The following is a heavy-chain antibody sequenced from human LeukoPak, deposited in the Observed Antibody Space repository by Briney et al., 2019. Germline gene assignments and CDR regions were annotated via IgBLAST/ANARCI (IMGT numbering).Heavy chain of an antibody. CDR1: GFTFSSYS. CDR2: VSSRSDYI. D-gene: IGHD3-22*01. V-gene: IGHV3-21*01. J-gene: IGHJ4*02. Sequence: GGSLRLSCAASGFTFSSYSMNWVRQAPGKGLEWVSYVSSRSDYIYYADSVKGRFTISRDNAKNSLYLQMNSLRAEDTAVYYCARLMDSSGYYHDYWGQGTLVTVSS. CDR3: ARLMDSSGYYHDY.